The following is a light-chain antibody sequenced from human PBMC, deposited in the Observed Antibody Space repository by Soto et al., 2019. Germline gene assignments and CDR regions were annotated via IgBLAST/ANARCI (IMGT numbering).Light chain of an antibody. J-gene: IGLJ2*01. Sequence: QSVLTQPPSASGTPGLRVTISCSGSSSNIGSNYVYWYQQLPRTAPKLLIFENDQRPSGVPDRFSGSKSGTSASLAISGLRSEDEADYYCAAWDGSLSGVVFGGGTKLTVL. CDR3: AAWDGSLSGVV. V-gene: IGLV1-47*01. CDR2: END. CDR1: SSNIGSNY.